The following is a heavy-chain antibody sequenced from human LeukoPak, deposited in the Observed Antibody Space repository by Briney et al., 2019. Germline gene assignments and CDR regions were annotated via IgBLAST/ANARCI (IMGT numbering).Heavy chain of an antibody. CDR2: INPNSGGT. CDR3: AREYYGDYEEGGVDY. J-gene: IGHJ4*02. V-gene: IGHV1-2*02. D-gene: IGHD4-17*01. Sequence: GASVKVSCKATGYTFTGYYMHWVRQAPGQGLEWMGWINPNSGGTNYAQKFQGRVTMTRGTSISTAYMELSRLRSDDTAVYYCAREYYGDYEEGGVDYWGQGTLVTVSS. CDR1: GYTFTGYY.